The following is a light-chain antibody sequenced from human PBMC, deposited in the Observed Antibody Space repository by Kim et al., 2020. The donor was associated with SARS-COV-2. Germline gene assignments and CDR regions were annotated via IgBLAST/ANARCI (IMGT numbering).Light chain of an antibody. CDR3: QQRSNWPGT. J-gene: IGKJ4*01. V-gene: IGKV3-11*01. CDR2: DAS. Sequence: EIVLTQSPATLSLSPGERATLSCRASQSVSSYLAWYQQKPGQAPRLLIYDASNRATGIPARFSGSGSGTDFTLTISSLEPEDFAVYYCQQRSNWPGTFGGGTKLEI. CDR1: QSVSSY.